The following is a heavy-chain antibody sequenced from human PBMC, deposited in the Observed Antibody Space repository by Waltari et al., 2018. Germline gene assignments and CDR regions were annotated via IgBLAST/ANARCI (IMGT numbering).Heavy chain of an antibody. CDR3: ARSEGGSGSYYNGGWFDP. CDR2: IYYSGST. CDR1: GGSISSGDYY. Sequence: QVQLQESGPGLVKPSQTLSLTCTVSGGSISSGDYYWSWIRQPPGKGLEWIGYIYYSGSTYYNPSLKSRVTISVDTSKNQFSLKLSSVTAADTAVYYCARSEGGSGSYYNGGWFDPWGQGTLVTVSS. V-gene: IGHV4-30-4*08. J-gene: IGHJ5*02. D-gene: IGHD3-10*01.